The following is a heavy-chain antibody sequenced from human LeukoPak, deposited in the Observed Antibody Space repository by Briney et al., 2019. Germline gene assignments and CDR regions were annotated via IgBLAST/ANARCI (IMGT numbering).Heavy chain of an antibody. Sequence: SETLSLTCAVYGGSFSGYYWSWIRQPPGKGLEWIGEINHSGSTNYNPSLKSRVTISVDTSKNQFSLKLSSVTAADTAVYYCARGRIAAAGDFDYWGQGTLVTVCS. CDR1: GGSFSGYY. CDR3: ARGRIAAAGDFDY. J-gene: IGHJ4*02. CDR2: INHSGST. V-gene: IGHV4-34*01. D-gene: IGHD6-13*01.